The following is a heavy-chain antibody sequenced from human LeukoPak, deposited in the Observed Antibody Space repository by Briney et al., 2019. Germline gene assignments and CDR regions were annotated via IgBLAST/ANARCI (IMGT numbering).Heavy chain of an antibody. Sequence: ASVKVSRKASGYTFTSYAMHWVRQAPGQRLEWMGWINAGNGNTKYSQKFQGRVTITRDTSASTAYMELSSLRSEDTAVYYCARDGLYGSGSYPLDYWGQGTLVTVSS. D-gene: IGHD3-10*01. V-gene: IGHV1-3*01. CDR2: INAGNGNT. J-gene: IGHJ4*02. CDR1: GYTFTSYA. CDR3: ARDGLYGSGSYPLDY.